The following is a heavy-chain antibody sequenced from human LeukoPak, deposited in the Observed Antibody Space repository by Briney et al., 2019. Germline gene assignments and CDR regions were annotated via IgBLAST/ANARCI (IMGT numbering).Heavy chain of an antibody. CDR2: IKQDGSEK. Sequence: PGGSLRLSCAASGFTFSSYWMSWVRQAPGKGLEWVANIKQDGSEKYYVDSVKGRFTISRDNAKNSLYLQMNSLRAEDTAVYYCARALDFWTSPNDAFDIWGQGTMVTVSS. CDR1: GFTFSSYW. V-gene: IGHV3-7*01. J-gene: IGHJ3*02. CDR3: ARALDFWTSPNDAFDI. D-gene: IGHD3/OR15-3a*01.